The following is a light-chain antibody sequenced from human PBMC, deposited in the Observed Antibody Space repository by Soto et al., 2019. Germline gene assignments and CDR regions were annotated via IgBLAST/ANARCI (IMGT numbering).Light chain of an antibody. V-gene: IGKV3-11*01. CDR3: QQYNDWPFT. CDR1: QSVSSD. CDR2: DAS. Sequence: EIVLTQSPATLSLSPGERATFSCRASQSVSSDLVWYQHKPGQAPRLLIYDASNRATGIPDRFSGSGSGTDFTLTISRLEPEDFAVYYCQQYNDWPFTFGGGTKVDI. J-gene: IGKJ4*01.